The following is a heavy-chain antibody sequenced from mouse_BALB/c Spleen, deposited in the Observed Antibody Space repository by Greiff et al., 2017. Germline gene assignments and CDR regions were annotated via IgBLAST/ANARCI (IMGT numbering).Heavy chain of an antibody. CDR2: ISDGGSYT. D-gene: IGHD2-1*01. V-gene: IGHV5-4*02. J-gene: IGHJ4*01. Sequence: DVKLVESGGGLVKPGGSLKLSCAASGFTFSDYYMYWVRQTPEKRLEWVATISDGGSYTYYPDSVKGRFTISRDNAKNNLYLQMSSLKSEDTAMYYCARDDGNYVGAMDYWGQGTSVTVSS. CDR1: GFTFSDYY. CDR3: ARDDGNYVGAMDY.